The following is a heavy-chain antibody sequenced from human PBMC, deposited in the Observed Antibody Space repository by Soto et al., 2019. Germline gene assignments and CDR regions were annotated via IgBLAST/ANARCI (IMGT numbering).Heavy chain of an antibody. Sequence: PGGSLRLSCAASGFTFSNAWMDWVSQAPGKGLEWVGRIKSKTDGGTTDYAAPVKGRFTISRDDSKNTLYLQMNSLKTEDTAVYYCTTDPLFQQLGYGVYYYYGMDVWGQGTTVTVSS. V-gene: IGHV3-15*07. D-gene: IGHD6-13*01. CDR1: GFTFSNAW. J-gene: IGHJ6*02. CDR2: IKSKTDGGTT. CDR3: TTDPLFQQLGYGVYYYYGMDV.